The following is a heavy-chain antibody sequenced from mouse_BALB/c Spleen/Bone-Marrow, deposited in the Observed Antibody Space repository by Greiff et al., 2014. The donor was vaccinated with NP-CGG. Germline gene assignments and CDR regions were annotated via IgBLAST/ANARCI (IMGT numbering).Heavy chain of an antibody. CDR3: ARGWGNGAMDY. Sequence: VQLVESVPGLVAPSQSLSITCTVSGFSLTSYGVHWVRQPPGKGLEWLGVIWAGGSTNYNSALMSRLSISKDKSKSQVFLKMNSLQTDDTAIYYCARGWGNGAMDYWGQGTSVTVPS. V-gene: IGHV2-9*02. D-gene: IGHD2-1*01. CDR1: GFSLTSYG. CDR2: IWAGGST. J-gene: IGHJ4*01.